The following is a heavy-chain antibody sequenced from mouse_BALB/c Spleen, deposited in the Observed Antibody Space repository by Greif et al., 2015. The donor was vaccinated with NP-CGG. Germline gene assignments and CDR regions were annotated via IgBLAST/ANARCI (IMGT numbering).Heavy chain of an antibody. CDR2: INSNGGST. CDR3: ARGDVFFAY. V-gene: IGHV5-6-3*01. CDR1: GFTFSSYG. J-gene: IGHJ3*01. Sequence: EVMLVESGGGLVQPGGSLKPSCAASGFTFSSYGMSWVRQTPDKRLELVATINSNGGSTYYPDSVKGRFTISRDNAKNTLYLQMSSLKSEDTAMYYCARGDVFFAYWGQGTLVTVSA. D-gene: IGHD3-3*01.